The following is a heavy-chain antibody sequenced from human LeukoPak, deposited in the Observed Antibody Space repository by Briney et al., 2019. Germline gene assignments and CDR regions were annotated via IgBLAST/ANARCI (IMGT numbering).Heavy chain of an antibody. Sequence: SETLSLTCTVSGGSISSYYWSWIRQPPGKGLEWIGYIHYSGSTNYNPSLKSRVTISVDTSKNQFSLRLSSVTAADTAVYYCARERRDGYKVYFDYWGLGTLVTVSS. J-gene: IGHJ4*02. V-gene: IGHV4-59*01. CDR3: ARERRDGYKVYFDY. CDR1: GGSISSYY. CDR2: IHYSGST. D-gene: IGHD5-24*01.